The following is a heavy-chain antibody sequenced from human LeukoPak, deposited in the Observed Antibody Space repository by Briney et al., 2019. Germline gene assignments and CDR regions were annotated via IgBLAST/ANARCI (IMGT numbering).Heavy chain of an antibody. J-gene: IGHJ5*02. V-gene: IGHV4-38-2*01. D-gene: IGHD3-10*01. Sequence: PSETLSLTCAVSGYSISSGYYWGWIRPPPGKGLEWIGSIYHSGSTYYNPSLKSRVTISVDTSKNQFSLKLSSVTAADTAVYYCARRITTDYYGSGSYWFDPWGQGTLVTVSS. CDR2: IYHSGST. CDR3: ARRITTDYYGSGSYWFDP. CDR1: GYSISSGYY.